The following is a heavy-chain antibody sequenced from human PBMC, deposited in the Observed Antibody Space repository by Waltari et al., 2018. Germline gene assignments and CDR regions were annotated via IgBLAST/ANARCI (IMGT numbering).Heavy chain of an antibody. D-gene: IGHD4-17*01. Sequence: QEHLVESGGGLVKLGGSLRLSCAGSGFIFGALFLCWSRKAPGKGLGWISYISSSGGTQTYADSGRGRFTITRDDANNSVFLTMNSLRAEDTAVYYCARRHYAGPSYYSMDVWGQGTSVTVSS. CDR1: GFIFGALF. V-gene: IGHV3-11*01. J-gene: IGHJ6*02. CDR3: ARRHYAGPSYYSMDV. CDR2: ISSSGGTQ.